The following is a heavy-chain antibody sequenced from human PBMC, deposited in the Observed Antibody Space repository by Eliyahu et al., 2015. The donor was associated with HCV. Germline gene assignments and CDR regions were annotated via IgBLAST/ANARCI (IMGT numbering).Heavy chain of an antibody. J-gene: IGHJ5*02. Sequence: GFTFSSYWISWVRQAPGKGLEWVANIKEDGSAKYYLDSVRGRFTISRDNAKNSLYLQMNSLRAEDTAVYYCARGTPMNPNXFDPWGQGTLVTVSS. V-gene: IGHV3-7*01. CDR3: ARGTPMNPNXFDP. D-gene: IGHD4-23*01. CDR1: GFTFSSYW. CDR2: IKEDGSAK.